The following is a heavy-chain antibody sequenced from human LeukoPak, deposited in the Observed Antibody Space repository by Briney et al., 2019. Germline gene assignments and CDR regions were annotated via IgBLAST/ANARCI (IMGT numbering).Heavy chain of an antibody. D-gene: IGHD4-17*01. CDR2: INSDGSST. CDR3: ARGDYALGGDAMDV. Sequence: PGGSLRLSCAASGFTFSSYLMHWVRQAPGKGLVWVSRINSDGSSTSYADSVKGRFTISRDNAKNTLYLQMNSLRAEDTAVYYCARGDYALGGDAMDVWGQGTTVTVSS. V-gene: IGHV3-74*01. CDR1: GFTFSSYL. J-gene: IGHJ6*02.